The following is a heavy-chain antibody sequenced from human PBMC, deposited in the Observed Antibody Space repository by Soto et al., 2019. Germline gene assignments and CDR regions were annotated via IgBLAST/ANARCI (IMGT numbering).Heavy chain of an antibody. D-gene: IGHD6-13*01. CDR3: ARGLIYSSSWYPFDY. CDR1: GFTFTSYD. J-gene: IGHJ4*02. CDR2: MNPNSGNT. Sequence: SVKVSCKASGFTFTSYDINWVRQATGQGLEWMGWMNPNSGNTGYAQKFQGRVTMTRNTSISTAYMGLSSLRSEDTAVYYCARGLIYSSSWYPFDYWGQGTLVTVSS. V-gene: IGHV1-8*01.